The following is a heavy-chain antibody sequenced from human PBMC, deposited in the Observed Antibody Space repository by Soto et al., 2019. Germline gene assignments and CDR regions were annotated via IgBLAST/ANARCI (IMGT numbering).Heavy chain of an antibody. CDR1: GFSFGNYA. Sequence: GGTLTLSCVGTGFSFGNYALTWVCQAPGKGLEWISAITDSGDNSIYSGSVRGRFTRSRDNANKVVYLQLNSLRAADSAGYYCAKGSRHLCSGNGGCYPLDLWGQGALVTVSS. J-gene: IGHJ5*02. V-gene: IGHV3-23*01. CDR3: AKGSRHLCSGNGGCYPLDL. D-gene: IGHD2-15*01. CDR2: ITDSGDNS.